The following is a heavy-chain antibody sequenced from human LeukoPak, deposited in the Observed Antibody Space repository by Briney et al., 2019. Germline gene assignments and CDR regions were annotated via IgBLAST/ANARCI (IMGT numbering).Heavy chain of an antibody. CDR1: GGSISSYY. J-gene: IGHJ4*02. Sequence: SETLSLTCTVSGGSISSYYWSWIRQPPGKGLEWIGYIYYSASTYYNPSLKSRVTISVDTSKNQFSLKLSSVTAADTAVYYCAGSNWNYDENFDYWGQGTLVTVSS. V-gene: IGHV4-59*04. D-gene: IGHD1-7*01. CDR2: IYYSAST. CDR3: AGSNWNYDENFDY.